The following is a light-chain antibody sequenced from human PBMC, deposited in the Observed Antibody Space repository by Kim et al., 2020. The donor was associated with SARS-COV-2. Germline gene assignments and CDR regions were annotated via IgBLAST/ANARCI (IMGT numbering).Light chain of an antibody. V-gene: IGLV3-19*02. J-gene: IGLJ2*01. CDR2: GKN. CDR3: NSWDSSGKGGV. CDR1: SLRSYY. Sequence: SSELTQDPAVSVALGQTVRITCQGDSLRSYYASWYQQKPGQAPVRVIYGKNNRPSGIPDRFSGSSSGNTASLTITGAQAEDEADYYCNSWDSSGKGGVFGGGTKLTVL.